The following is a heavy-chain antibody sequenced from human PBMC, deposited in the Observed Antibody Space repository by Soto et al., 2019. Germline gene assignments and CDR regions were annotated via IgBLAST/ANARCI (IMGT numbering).Heavy chain of an antibody. J-gene: IGHJ5*02. CDR2: ISAYNGNT. CDR3: ARDSRYSSGWYMVHGLSNWFDP. V-gene: IGHV1-18*01. Sequence: ASVKVSCKASGYTFTSYGISWVRQAPGQGLEWMGWISAYNGNTNYAQKLQGRVTMTTDTSTSTAYMELRSLRSDDTAVYYCARDSRYSSGWYMVHGLSNWFDPCGQRTLVTVSS. D-gene: IGHD6-19*01. CDR1: GYTFTSYG.